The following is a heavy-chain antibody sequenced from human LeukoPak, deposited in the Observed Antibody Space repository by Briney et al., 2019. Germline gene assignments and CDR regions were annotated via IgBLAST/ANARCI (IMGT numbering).Heavy chain of an antibody. CDR2: IYYGENT. J-gene: IGHJ4*02. V-gene: IGHV4-39*01. CDR1: SGSISSGPYY. Sequence: KPSETLSLTCTVSSGSISSGPYYWGWIRQPPGKGLEWIGNIYYGENTYYNPSLKSRVTISTDTSKNQFYLKLSSLTAADTAVYYCARRDDSSGYHKIFDYWGPGTLVTVSS. CDR3: ARRDDSSGYHKIFDY. D-gene: IGHD3-22*01.